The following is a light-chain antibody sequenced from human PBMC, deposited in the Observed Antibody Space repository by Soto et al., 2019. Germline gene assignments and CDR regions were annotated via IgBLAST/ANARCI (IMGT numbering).Light chain of an antibody. CDR1: QSLVNSHGNTY. Sequence: DIVMTQTPLSSPVTLGQPASISCKSSQSLVNSHGNTYLSRLQQRPGKPPSRLIYKISSRAPGVPDRFAGSGAGADFTLNISRVEAEDVGTYYCMQDTRFPITFGQGTRLEIK. CDR2: KIS. CDR3: MQDTRFPIT. V-gene: IGKV2-24*01. J-gene: IGKJ5*01.